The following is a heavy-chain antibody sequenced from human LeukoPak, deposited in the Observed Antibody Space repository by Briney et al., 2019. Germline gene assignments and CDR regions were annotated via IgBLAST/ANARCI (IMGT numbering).Heavy chain of an antibody. CDR3: ARDPTTVVTTPYYFDF. CDR1: GGSFSGYH. J-gene: IGHJ4*02. V-gene: IGHV4-34*01. Sequence: SETLSLTCAVYGGSFSGYHWNWIRQSPEKGPEWIGEINDRGHTNYNPSLKNRVTISVETSKNQFSLKLSSLTAADTAVYYCARDPTTVVTTPYYFDFWGQGTLVTVSS. D-gene: IGHD4-23*01. CDR2: INDRGHT.